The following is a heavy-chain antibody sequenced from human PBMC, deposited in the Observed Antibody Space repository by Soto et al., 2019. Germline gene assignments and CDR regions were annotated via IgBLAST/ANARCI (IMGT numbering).Heavy chain of an antibody. J-gene: IGHJ6*02. V-gene: IGHV3-53*01. CDR3: ARDRAWSSSSYQYHYSYGMDV. CDR1: GFTVSSNY. D-gene: IGHD6-6*01. CDR2: IYSGGST. Sequence: RLSCAASGFTVSSNYMSWVLQAPGKGLELVSVIYSGGSTYYADSVKGRFTISRDNSKNTLYLQMNSLRAEDTAVYYCARDRAWSSSSYQYHYSYGMDVCGQGTTVTVCS.